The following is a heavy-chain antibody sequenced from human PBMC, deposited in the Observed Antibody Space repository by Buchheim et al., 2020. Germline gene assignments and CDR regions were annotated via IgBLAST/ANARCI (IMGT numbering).Heavy chain of an antibody. V-gene: IGHV4-31*03. CDR3: AGSDIVVVVVPAARPYYYYYGMDV. CDR1: GGSISSGGYY. J-gene: IGHJ6*02. CDR2: IYYSGST. D-gene: IGHD2-2*02. Sequence: QVQLQESGPGLVKPSQTLSLTCTVSGGSISSGGYYWSWIRQHPGKGLEWIGYIYYSGSTYYNPSLKSRVTISVDTSKNQFSLKLSSVTAADTAVYYCAGSDIVVVVVPAARPYYYYYGMDVWGQGTT.